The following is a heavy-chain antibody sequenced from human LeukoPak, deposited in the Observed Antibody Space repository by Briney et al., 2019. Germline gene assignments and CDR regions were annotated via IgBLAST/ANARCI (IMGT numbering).Heavy chain of an antibody. CDR3: ASGLGHPSGIIGKP. CDR2: IYYSGNT. D-gene: IGHD3-16*01. V-gene: IGHV4-39*01. Sequence: SETLSLTCTVSGVSISSSNSYWGWIRQPPGKGLEWIGSIYYSGNTYYNASLKSQVSISIDTSKNQFSLKLTSVTAADTAVYYCASGLGHPSGIIGKPWGQGTLVTVSS. CDR1: GVSISSSNSY. J-gene: IGHJ4*02.